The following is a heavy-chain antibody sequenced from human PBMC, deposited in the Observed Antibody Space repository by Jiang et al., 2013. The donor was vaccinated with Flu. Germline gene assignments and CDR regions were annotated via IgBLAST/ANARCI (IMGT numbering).Heavy chain of an antibody. V-gene: IGHV4-59*01. CDR3: ARSYDFWSGYYTH. J-gene: IGHJ4*02. Sequence: GSGLVKPSETLSLMCTVSGASINTYYWTWIRQPPGKGLEWIGCVSDSGSANYDPSLKSRVTISVDTSTNQLSLRLTSVTAADTAFYYCARSYDFWSGYYTHWGQGILVTVSS. CDR1: GASINTYY. CDR2: VSDSGSA. D-gene: IGHD3-3*01.